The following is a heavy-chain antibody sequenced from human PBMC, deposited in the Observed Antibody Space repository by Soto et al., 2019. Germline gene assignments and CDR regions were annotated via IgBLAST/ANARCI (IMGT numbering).Heavy chain of an antibody. CDR1: GASITYGAYS. D-gene: IGHD3-10*01. CDR2: INHLETT. J-gene: IGHJ4*02. Sequence: PSETLSLTGTVSGASITYGAYSWSWIRQTPGKGLEWIGYINHLETTFYNPSFESRLTLSIDRTKNQFSLNLKSMSAADRAVYFCARGGGFDSFDYWGQRILVTVCS. V-gene: IGHV4-30-2*01. CDR3: ARGGGFDSFDY.